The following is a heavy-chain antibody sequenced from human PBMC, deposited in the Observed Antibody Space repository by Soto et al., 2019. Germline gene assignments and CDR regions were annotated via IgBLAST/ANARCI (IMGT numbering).Heavy chain of an antibody. J-gene: IGHJ6*02. CDR1: GGSISSGGYY. CDR2: IYYSGST. Sequence: QVQLQESGPGLVKPSQTLSLTCTVSGGSISSGGYYWSWIRQHPGKGLEWIGYIYYSGSTYYNPSLTTRVTISVDTSKNQFSLKLSSVTAADTAVYYCARGYYDSSGYSTNYYYYGMDVWGQGTTVTVSS. V-gene: IGHV4-31*03. D-gene: IGHD3-22*01. CDR3: ARGYYDSSGYSTNYYYYGMDV.